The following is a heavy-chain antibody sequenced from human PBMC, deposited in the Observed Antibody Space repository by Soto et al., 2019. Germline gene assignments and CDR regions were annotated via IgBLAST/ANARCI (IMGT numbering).Heavy chain of an antibody. D-gene: IGHD5-12*01. CDR3: ATHSDGYNPYCFDY. CDR1: GGSISSYY. V-gene: IGHV4-59*01. CDR2: IYYSGSP. Sequence: SETLSLTCTVSGGSISSYYWTWIRQPPGKGLEWIGYIYYSGSPNYNPSLKSRVSISVDTSKNQFSLKLSSVTAADTAVYYCATHSDGYNPYCFDYWGQGTLVTVSS. J-gene: IGHJ4*02.